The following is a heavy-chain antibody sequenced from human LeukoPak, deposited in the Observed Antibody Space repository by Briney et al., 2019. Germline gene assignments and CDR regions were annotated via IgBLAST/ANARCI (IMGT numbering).Heavy chain of an antibody. CDR3: ATYRQVLLPFES. V-gene: IGHV3-30*02. CDR2: VRYDASNK. J-gene: IGHJ4*02. D-gene: IGHD2-8*02. CDR1: GFTFSGYG. Sequence: GGSLRLSCAASGFTFSGYGMHWVRQAPGKGLEWVAFVRYDASNKYYADSVKGRFTVSRDNSKSTLSLQMNSLRAEDTAIYYCATYRQVLLPFESWGQGTLVTVSS.